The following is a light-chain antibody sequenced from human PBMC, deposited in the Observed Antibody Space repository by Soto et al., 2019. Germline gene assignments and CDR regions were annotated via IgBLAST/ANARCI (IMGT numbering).Light chain of an antibody. V-gene: IGKV3-20*01. J-gene: IGKJ4*01. CDR1: QSVSSTY. Sequence: EIVLTQSPGTLSLSPGERATLSCRASQSVSSTYLAWYQQKPGQAPRLLIYGASSRATGIPDRFSGSGSGTDFTLTISSLEPEDFAVYYCQHYGSLVLTFGGGTKVEIQ. CDR3: QHYGSLVLT. CDR2: GAS.